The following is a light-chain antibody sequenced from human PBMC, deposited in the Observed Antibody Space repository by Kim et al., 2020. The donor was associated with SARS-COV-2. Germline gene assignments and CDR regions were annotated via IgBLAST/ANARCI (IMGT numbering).Light chain of an antibody. CDR2: AVS. V-gene: IGKV1-5*01. J-gene: IGKJ4*01. CDR1: QIITSG. Sequence: TQPADIESTVPTTCRTGQIITSGLTWYQQKPLKAPTLMIYAVSSVDSGVPSGSSGMGYLTLFTLTISSLQTDDFSTYYSHKHTGNFGGGTKVDIK. CDR3: HKHTGN.